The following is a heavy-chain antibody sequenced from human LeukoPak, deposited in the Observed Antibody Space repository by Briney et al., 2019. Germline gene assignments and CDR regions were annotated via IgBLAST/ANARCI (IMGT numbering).Heavy chain of an antibody. CDR2: ISITSRTT. V-gene: IGHV3-48*02. CDR3: ATEKAFAFHI. J-gene: IGHJ3*02. Sequence: QTGGSLRLSCAASGFTFTTYSMNWVRQAPGRGLQWVSYISITSRTTNYADSVKGRFTISRDSAKNSLYLQMNSLRDEDTAVYYCATEKAFAFHIWGQGTVVTVSS. CDR1: GFTFTTYS.